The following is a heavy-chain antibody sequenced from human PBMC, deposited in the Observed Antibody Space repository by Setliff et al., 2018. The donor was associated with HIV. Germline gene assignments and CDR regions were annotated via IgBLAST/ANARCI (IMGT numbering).Heavy chain of an antibody. CDR2: IYFTGNT. CDR3: ARGIDWGHFYYYYMDV. J-gene: IGHJ6*03. D-gene: IGHD7-27*01. CDR1: GGSISNYY. V-gene: IGHV4-59*01. Sequence: LSLTCTVSGGSISNYYWSWIRQPPGKGLEWVGYIYFTGNTNYNPSLKSRVTISLDTSKNQFSLKLSSVTAADTAVYFCARGIDWGHFYYYYMDVWGKGTTVTVSS.